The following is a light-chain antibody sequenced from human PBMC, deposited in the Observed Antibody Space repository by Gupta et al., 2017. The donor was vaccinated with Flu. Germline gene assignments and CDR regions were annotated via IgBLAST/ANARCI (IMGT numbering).Light chain of an antibody. V-gene: IGLV2-14*01. CDR2: EVT. CDR1: SSDIGGYNY. Sequence: QSALTQPASVSGSPGQSITISCTGTSSDIGGYNYVSWYQQPPGRAPKLMIYEVTKRPSGVSNRFSGSKSGNTASLTIAGLQAEDEADYFCGSYTSSSTWVFGGGTKLTVL. J-gene: IGLJ3*02. CDR3: GSYTSSSTWV.